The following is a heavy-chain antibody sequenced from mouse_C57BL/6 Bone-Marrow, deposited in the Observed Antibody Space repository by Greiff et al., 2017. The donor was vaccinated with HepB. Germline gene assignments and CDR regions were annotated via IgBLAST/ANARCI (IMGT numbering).Heavy chain of an antibody. CDR1: GYTFTSYW. J-gene: IGHJ2*01. D-gene: IGHD4-1*01. V-gene: IGHV1-64*01. CDR2: IHPNSGST. CDR3: ARHWDYFDY. Sequence: QVQLKQSGAELVKPGASVKLSCKASGYTFTSYWMHWVKQRPGQGLEWIGMIHPNSGSTNYNEKFKSKATLTVDKSSSTAYMQLSSLTSEDSAVYYCARHWDYFDYWGQGTTLTVSS.